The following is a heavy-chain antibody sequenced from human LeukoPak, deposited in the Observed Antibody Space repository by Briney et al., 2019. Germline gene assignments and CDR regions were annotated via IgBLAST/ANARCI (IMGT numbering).Heavy chain of an antibody. V-gene: IGHV4-4*07. D-gene: IGHD2-15*01. CDR3: ARDQGYCSGGSCYSNLHFDY. Sequence: SETLSLTCTVSGGSISSYYWSWIRQPAGKGPEWIGRIYTSGSTNYNPSLKSRVTMSVDTSKNQFSLKLSSVTAADTAVYYCARDQGYCSGGSCYSNLHFDYWGQGTLVTSPQ. J-gene: IGHJ4*02. CDR1: GGSISSYY. CDR2: IYTSGST.